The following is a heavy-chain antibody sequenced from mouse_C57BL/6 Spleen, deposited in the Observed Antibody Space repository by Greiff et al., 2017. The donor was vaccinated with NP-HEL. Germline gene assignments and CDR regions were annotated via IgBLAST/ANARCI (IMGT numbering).Heavy chain of an antibody. V-gene: IGHV1-82*01. D-gene: IGHD4-1*01. CDR3: AGYWDGYCAMDY. CDR1: GYAFSSSW. Sequence: VQLQQSGPELVKPGASVKISCKASGYAFSSSWMNWVKQRPGKGLEWIGWIYPGDGDTNYNGKFKGKATLTADKSSSTAYMQLSSLTSYDSSVYVCAGYWDGYCAMDYWGQGTSVTVSS. CDR2: IYPGDGDT. J-gene: IGHJ4*01.